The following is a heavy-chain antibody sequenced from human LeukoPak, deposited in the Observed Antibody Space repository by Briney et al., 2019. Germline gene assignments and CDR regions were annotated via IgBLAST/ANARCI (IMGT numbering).Heavy chain of an antibody. CDR1: GFTFSSYR. Sequence: GGSLRLSCAASGFTFSSYRMSWVRQAPGKGLEWVANIKQDGSEKYYVVSVKGRFTISRDNAKNSLYLQMNSLRAEDTAVYYCARDWGDIVVVPAADAFDIWGQGTMVTVSS. CDR3: ARDWGDIVVVPAADAFDI. J-gene: IGHJ3*02. CDR2: IKQDGSEK. V-gene: IGHV3-7*01. D-gene: IGHD2-2*01.